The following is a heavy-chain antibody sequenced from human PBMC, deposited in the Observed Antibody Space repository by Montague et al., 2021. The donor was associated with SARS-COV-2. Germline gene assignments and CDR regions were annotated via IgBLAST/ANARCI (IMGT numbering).Heavy chain of an antibody. Sequence: SETLSLTCAVHGTSFSGYYWNWICQPPGKGLEWIGETNHGGSTKYSPSLKSRLTISADTSKNQFSLKLTSVAAADTAVYYCARLRDGVVPSPILGVGPYYSYCYMDVWGRGTTVTVSS. CDR2: TNHGGST. CDR3: ARLRDGVVPSPILGVGPYYSYCYMDV. D-gene: IGHD3-10*01. CDR1: GTSFSGYY. V-gene: IGHV4-34*01. J-gene: IGHJ6*03.